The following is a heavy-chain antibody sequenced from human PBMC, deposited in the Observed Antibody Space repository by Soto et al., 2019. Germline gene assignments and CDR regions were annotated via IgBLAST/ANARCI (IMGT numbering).Heavy chain of an antibody. Sequence: QVQLQQWGAGLLKPSETLSLTCAVYGGSFSGYSWSWIRQPPGKGLEWIGEINHSGSTNYNPSLKSRVTISVDTSKNQFSLKLSSVTAADTAVDYWARGRGRFDRNIVATTFDYWGQGTLVTVSS. D-gene: IGHD5-12*01. V-gene: IGHV4-34*01. CDR1: GGSFSGYS. CDR3: ARGRGRFDRNIVATTFDY. J-gene: IGHJ4*02. CDR2: INHSGST.